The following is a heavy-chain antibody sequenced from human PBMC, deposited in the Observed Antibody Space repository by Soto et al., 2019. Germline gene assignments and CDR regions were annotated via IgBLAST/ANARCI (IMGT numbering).Heavy chain of an antibody. Sequence: GGSLRLSCAASGLMFSNYKKHWVRQAPEKGLVWVSRINTDGSITDYADSMKGRFTVSRDNAKNTMYLQMNSLTADDTAVYYCARDTNALHYWGQGTLVTV. V-gene: IGHV3-74*01. J-gene: IGHJ4*02. D-gene: IGHD2-2*01. CDR1: GLMFSNYK. CDR3: ARDTNALHY. CDR2: INTDGSIT.